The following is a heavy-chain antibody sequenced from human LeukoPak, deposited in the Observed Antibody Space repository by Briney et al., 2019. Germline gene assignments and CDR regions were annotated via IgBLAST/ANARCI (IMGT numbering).Heavy chain of an antibody. D-gene: IGHD3-9*01. CDR3: ARSPDILTGENFDY. CDR1: GYTFSNYG. Sequence: ASVKVSCKASGYTFSNYGISWVRQAPGQGLEWMGWISAYGGNTNTKYAQKFQGRLTMTTDTSTTTAYMELRSLRSDDTAVYYCARSPDILTGENFDYWGQGTLVTVSS. J-gene: IGHJ4*02. CDR2: ISAYGGNT. V-gene: IGHV1-18*01.